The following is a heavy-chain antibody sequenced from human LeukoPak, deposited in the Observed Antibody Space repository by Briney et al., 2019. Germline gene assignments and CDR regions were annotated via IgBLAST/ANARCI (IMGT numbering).Heavy chain of an antibody. CDR1: GFTVSGNY. V-gene: IGHV3-66*04. CDR3: ARLPSGDV. CDR2: IHSGGNT. Sequence: GGSLRLSCAASGFTVSGNYMRWVRQAPGKGLEWVSAIHSGGNTYYADSVKGRFTISRDNSRNTMFLQMNSLSAEDTAVYYCARLPSGDVWGQGTTVTVSS. J-gene: IGHJ6*02.